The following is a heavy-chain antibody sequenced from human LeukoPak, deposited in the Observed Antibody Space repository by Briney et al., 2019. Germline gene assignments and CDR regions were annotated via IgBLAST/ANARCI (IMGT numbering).Heavy chain of an antibody. Sequence: GGSLRLSCAASGFTFSSYWMSWVRQAPGKGLEWVANIKQDGSEKYYVDSVKGRFTISRDNAKNSLYLQMNSLRAEDTAVYYCARAVYCSSTSCSNFDYWGQGTLVTVSS. V-gene: IGHV3-7*01. CDR1: GFTFSSYW. CDR3: ARAVYCSSTSCSNFDY. CDR2: IKQDGSEK. J-gene: IGHJ4*02. D-gene: IGHD2-2*01.